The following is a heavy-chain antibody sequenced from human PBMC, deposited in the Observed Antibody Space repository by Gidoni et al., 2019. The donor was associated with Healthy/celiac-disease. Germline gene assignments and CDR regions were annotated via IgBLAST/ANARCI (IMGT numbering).Heavy chain of an antibody. CDR3: ATRVDTAMVPDY. D-gene: IGHD5-18*01. V-gene: IGHV4-39*01. J-gene: IGHJ4*02. CDR2: IYYSGST. CDR1: GGSISSSSYY. Sequence: QLQLQESGPGLVKPSETLSLTCTVSGGSISSSSYYWGWIRQPPGKGLEWIGSIYYSGSTYYNPSLKSRVTISVDTSKNQFSLKLSSVTAADTAVYYCATRVDTAMVPDYWGQGTLVTVSS.